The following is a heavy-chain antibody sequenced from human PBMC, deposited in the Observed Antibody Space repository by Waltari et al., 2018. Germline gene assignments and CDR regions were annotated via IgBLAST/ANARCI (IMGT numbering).Heavy chain of an antibody. D-gene: IGHD1-20*01. CDR2: ISSGGSTI. J-gene: IGHJ6*03. Sequence: EVLLLESGGGLVQPGGSRRLSCAASGFTFNTYNMNWVRQAPGKGLEWIAYISSGGSTIYYADSVRGRFTISRDTAKNSLYLQLNSLRVEDTAVYYCARDALTPYYYYYYMDVWGKGTTITVSS. CDR1: GFTFNTYN. V-gene: IGHV3-48*04. CDR3: ARDALTPYYYYYYMDV.